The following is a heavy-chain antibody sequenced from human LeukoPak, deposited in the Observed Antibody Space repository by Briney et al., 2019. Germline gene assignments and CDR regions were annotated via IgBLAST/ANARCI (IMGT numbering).Heavy chain of an antibody. CDR3: AAWGLNNY. V-gene: IGHV3-7*01. Sequence: GGSLRLSCSASGFSFSDYWMNWVRQAPGRGPEWVANINLGGSAKLYVDSVRGRCTISRDNAKNSLYLQLNSLRVEDTAVYYCAAWGLNNYWGQGTLVTVSS. CDR1: GFSFSDYW. CDR2: INLGGSAK. D-gene: IGHD7-27*01. J-gene: IGHJ4*02.